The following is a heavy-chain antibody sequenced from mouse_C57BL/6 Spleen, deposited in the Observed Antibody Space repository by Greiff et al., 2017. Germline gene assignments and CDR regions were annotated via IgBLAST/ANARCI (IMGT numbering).Heavy chain of an antibody. V-gene: IGHV1-80*01. CDR2: IYPGDGDT. J-gene: IGHJ2*01. CDR3: ARGPTFDY. Sequence: QVQLKQSGAELVKPGASVKISCKASGYAFSSYWMNWLKQRPGKGLEWIGQIYPGDGDTTYNGKFKGKATLTADKSSSTAYMQLSSLTSEDSAVYFCARGPTFDYWGQGTTLTVSS. D-gene: IGHD5-1*01. CDR1: GYAFSSYW.